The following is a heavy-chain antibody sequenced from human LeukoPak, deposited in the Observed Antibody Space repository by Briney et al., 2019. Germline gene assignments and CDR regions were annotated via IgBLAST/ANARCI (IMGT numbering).Heavy chain of an antibody. CDR3: ARGPAAVHP. Sequence: SETLSLNCAVYGYSLTNHYWIWIRQPPGKGLEWIGEIMHTGSTNYNPSLKSRVTISVDTSKNQFFLNLTSVTAADTAVYYCARGPAAVHPWGQGTLVTVSS. V-gene: IGHV4-34*12. D-gene: IGHD6-13*01. J-gene: IGHJ5*02. CDR1: GYSLTNHY. CDR2: IMHTGST.